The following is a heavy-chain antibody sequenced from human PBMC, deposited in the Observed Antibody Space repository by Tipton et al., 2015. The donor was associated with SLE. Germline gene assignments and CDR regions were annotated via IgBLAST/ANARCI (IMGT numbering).Heavy chain of an antibody. V-gene: IGHV4-4*07. CDR3: ARVGVFGVSECYFDY. Sequence: LRLSCTVSGGSISSYYWSWIRQPAGKGLEWIGRIYTSGSTNYNPSLKSRVTMSVDTSKNQFSLKLSSVTAADTAVYYCARVGVFGVSECYFDYWGQGTLVTVSS. D-gene: IGHD3-3*01. CDR1: GGSISSYY. CDR2: IYTSGST. J-gene: IGHJ4*02.